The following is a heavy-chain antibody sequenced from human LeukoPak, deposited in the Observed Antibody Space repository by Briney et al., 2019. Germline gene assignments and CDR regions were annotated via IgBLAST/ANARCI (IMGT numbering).Heavy chain of an antibody. CDR3: ARDGAATFSDY. J-gene: IGHJ4*02. V-gene: IGHV4-4*07. CDR2: LYASGST. CDR1: GGSISNYY. Sequence: SEALSLTCTVSGGSISNYYWSWTRQPAGKGLEYIGRLYASGSTDYSPSLRSRLTMSLDTSKNQFSLKLTSVTAADTAIYYCARDGAATFSDYWGPGALVTVSS. D-gene: IGHD1-26*01.